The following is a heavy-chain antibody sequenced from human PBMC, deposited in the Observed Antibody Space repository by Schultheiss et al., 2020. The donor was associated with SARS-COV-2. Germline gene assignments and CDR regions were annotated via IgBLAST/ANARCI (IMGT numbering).Heavy chain of an antibody. V-gene: IGHV4-34*01. CDR3: ARGANWVAGESLRLDYGMDV. J-gene: IGHJ6*02. CDR2: INHSGST. CDR1: GGSFSGYY. D-gene: IGHD3-10*01. Sequence: SETLSLTCAVYGGSFSGYYWSWIRQPPGKGLEWIGEINHSGSTNYSPSLKRRVTISVDTSNNQFSLKVSSVTAADTAVYYCARGANWVAGESLRLDYGMDVWGQGTTVTVSS.